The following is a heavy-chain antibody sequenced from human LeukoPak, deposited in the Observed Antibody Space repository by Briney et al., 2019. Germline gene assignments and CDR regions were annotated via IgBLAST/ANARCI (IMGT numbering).Heavy chain of an antibody. CDR2: ISSSSYI. CDR1: GFTFSSYS. D-gene: IGHD4-4*01. CDR3: ARVLGMTTVPKFDY. J-gene: IGHJ4*02. Sequence: GGSLRLSCAASGFTFSSYSMNWVRQAPGKGLEWVSSISSSSYIYYADSVKGRFTISRDNAKNSLYLQMNSLRAEDTAVYYCARVLGMTTVPKFDYWAREPWSPSPQ. V-gene: IGHV3-21*01.